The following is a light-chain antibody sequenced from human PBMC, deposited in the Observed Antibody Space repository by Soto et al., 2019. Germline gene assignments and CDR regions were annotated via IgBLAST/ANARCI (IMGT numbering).Light chain of an antibody. CDR2: GAS. CDR1: PGISYE. J-gene: IGKJ1*01. V-gene: IGKV1-6*01. Sequence: IQMTQSPSSLSASVGDRVTITCRASPGISYELGWYQQRPGKAPKVLIYGASNLQSGVPSRFSGSASGTDFTLTISSLQPEDFATYYCLQDYTYPWTFGQGTKVEMK. CDR3: LQDYTYPWT.